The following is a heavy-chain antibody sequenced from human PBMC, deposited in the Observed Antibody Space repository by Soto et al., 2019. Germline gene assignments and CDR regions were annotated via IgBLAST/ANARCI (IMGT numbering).Heavy chain of an antibody. Sequence: GGSLRLSCAASGFTFSSYGMHWVRQAPGKGLEWVAVISYDGSNKYYADSVKGRFTISRDNSKNTLYLQMNSLRAEDTAVYYCAKSRIRYYDSQNWFDPWGQGTLVTVSP. CDR3: AKSRIRYYDSQNWFDP. V-gene: IGHV3-30*18. J-gene: IGHJ5*02. CDR1: GFTFSSYG. CDR2: ISYDGSNK. D-gene: IGHD3-22*01.